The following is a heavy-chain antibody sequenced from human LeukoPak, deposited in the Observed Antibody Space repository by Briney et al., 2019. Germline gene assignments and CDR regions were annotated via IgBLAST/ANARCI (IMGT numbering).Heavy chain of an antibody. CDR1: GFTFSNYA. J-gene: IGHJ1*01. CDR2: IKPDGSEK. V-gene: IGHV3-7*03. Sequence: GGSLRPSCAGSGFTFSNYAMTWVRQAPGKGLEWVANIKPDGSEKHYVDSVRGRFTISRDNAKNSLYLQMNSLRVEDTAVYYCAREDGTFQYWGQGTLVTVSS. CDR3: AREDGTFQY.